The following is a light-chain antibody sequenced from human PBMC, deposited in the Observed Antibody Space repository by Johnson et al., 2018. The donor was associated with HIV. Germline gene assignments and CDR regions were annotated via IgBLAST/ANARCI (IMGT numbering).Light chain of an antibody. CDR2: DNN. CDR1: SSNIGNNY. J-gene: IGLJ1*01. V-gene: IGLV1-51*01. CDR3: GTWDSRLSSYV. Sequence: QSVLTQPPSVSAAPGQKVTISCSGSSSNIGNNYVSWYQQLPGTAPKLLIYDNNKRPSGIPDRFSGSKYGPSATLGIPRLQTGDEADYYCGTWDSRLSSYVFVTVNKVTGL.